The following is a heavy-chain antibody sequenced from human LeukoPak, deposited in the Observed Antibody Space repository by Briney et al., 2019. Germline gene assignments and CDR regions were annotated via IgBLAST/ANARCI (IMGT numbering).Heavy chain of an antibody. Sequence: GESLKISCAASGFIFSSYGMDWVRQAPGKGLEWVAVIWFDGSNQYYADSVKGRFTVSRDNSKNILYLQMNSLRAEDTAVYYCARDPERGFDVWGQGTTVTVSS. CDR3: ARDPERGFDV. V-gene: IGHV3-33*01. J-gene: IGHJ6*02. CDR2: IWFDGSNQ. CDR1: GFIFSSYG.